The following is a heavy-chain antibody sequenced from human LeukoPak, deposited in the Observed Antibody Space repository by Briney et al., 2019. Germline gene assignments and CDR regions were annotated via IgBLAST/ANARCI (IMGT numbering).Heavy chain of an antibody. CDR3: ARLAEGEGITMVRGVTLKYFQH. J-gene: IGHJ1*01. CDR2: INPNSIGT. D-gene: IGHD3-10*01. CDR1: GYTFTGYY. Sequence: ASVKVSSKASGYTFTGYYMHWGRQAPGQRVEWMGWINPNSIGTNYAQKFQGRVTMTRDTSISTAYMELCRLRSDDTAVYYCARLAEGEGITMVRGVTLKYFQHWGQGTLVTVSS. V-gene: IGHV1-2*02.